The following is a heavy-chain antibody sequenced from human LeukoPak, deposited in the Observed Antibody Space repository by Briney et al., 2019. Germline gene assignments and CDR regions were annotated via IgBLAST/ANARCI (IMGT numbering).Heavy chain of an antibody. CDR1: GFTFSGSA. D-gene: IGHD1-26*01. V-gene: IGHV3-73*01. CDR3: TRDSGTYNWFDP. J-gene: IGHJ5*02. CDR2: FDKKDKGYATAT. Sequence: GGSLKLSCAASGFTFSGSAIPWVRQSSGKGLVWVGQFDKKDKGYATATAYAASVTGRFTISRDDSINTAYLQMKSLKTEDTALYYCTRDSGTYNWFDPWGQGTLVTVSS.